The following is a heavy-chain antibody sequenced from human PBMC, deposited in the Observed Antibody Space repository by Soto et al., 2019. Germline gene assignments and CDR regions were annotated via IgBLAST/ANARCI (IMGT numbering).Heavy chain of an antibody. J-gene: IGHJ4*02. CDR1: GFTFRSYA. D-gene: IGHD2-21*02. V-gene: IGHV3-23*01. CDR3: AKDQVEVVTATGLDY. CDR2: ISGSGIST. Sequence: EVQLLKSGGGLVQPGGSLRLSCAASGFTFRSYAMNWVRQAPGKGLEWVSGISGSGISTYYADSVKGRFTISRDNSKNTVYLQMNSLRAEDTAVYYCAKDQVEVVTATGLDYWGQGTLVTVSS.